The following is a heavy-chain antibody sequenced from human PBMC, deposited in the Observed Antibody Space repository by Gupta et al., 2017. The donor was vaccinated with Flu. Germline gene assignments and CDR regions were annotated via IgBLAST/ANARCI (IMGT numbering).Heavy chain of an antibody. V-gene: IGHV1-2*06. D-gene: IGHD6-19*01. CDR1: GYTFTDYY. J-gene: IGHJ4*02. Sequence: QVQLIQSGAEVKKPGAPVKVSCRAFGYTFTDYYIHWVRQAPGQGLEWMGRINPNSGGTNYAQRFHGRVTVTRDTSISTEYMEVISDDTAIYYCAREQWLVGDQWGQGTLVTVSS. CDR3: AREQWLVGDQ. CDR2: INPNSGGT.